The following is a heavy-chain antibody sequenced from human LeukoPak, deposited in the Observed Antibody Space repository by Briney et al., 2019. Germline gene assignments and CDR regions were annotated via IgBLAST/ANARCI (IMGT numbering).Heavy chain of an antibody. CDR3: ARESNYDI. V-gene: IGHV4-38-2*02. J-gene: IGHJ3*02. Sequence: SETLSLTCTVSGYSISNGYYWGWIRQPPGKGLEWIGTIHHSGKTYYSPSLKSRITISVDTSQNQFSLKLNSVTAADTAVYYCARESNYDIWGQGTMVTVSS. CDR2: IHHSGKT. D-gene: IGHD1-7*01. CDR1: GYSISNGYY.